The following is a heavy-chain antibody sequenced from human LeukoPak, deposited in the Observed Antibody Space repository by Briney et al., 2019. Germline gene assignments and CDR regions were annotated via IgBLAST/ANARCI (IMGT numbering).Heavy chain of an antibody. CDR2: IYYGGSA. V-gene: IGHV4-59*01. D-gene: IGHD3-22*01. J-gene: IGHJ4*02. CDR1: GGSISGYY. Sequence: SETLSLTCTVSGGSISGYYWTWIRQPPGKGLEWIGYIYYGGSANYNPSLKSRVTISVDTSKNQISLKLSSVTAADTAVYYCARVRNQYDNSGYYALDYWGPGTLVTVSS. CDR3: ARVRNQYDNSGYYALDY.